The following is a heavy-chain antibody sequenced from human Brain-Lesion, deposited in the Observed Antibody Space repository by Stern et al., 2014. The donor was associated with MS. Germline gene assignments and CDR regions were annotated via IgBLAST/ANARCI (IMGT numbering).Heavy chain of an antibody. CDR1: GYTLTGLS. J-gene: IGHJ3*02. CDR2: FDPEDGES. CDR3: ATDLQQPLVDTFDI. Sequence: VQLVQSGAEVKKPGASVKVSCQVSGYTLTGLSMQWVRQAPGKGLEWMGGFDPEDGESIYEQKFQGRVTMTEDTSTDTAYMELSSLRSEDTAIYYCATDLQQPLVDTFDIWGQGTMVTVSS. D-gene: IGHD6-13*01. V-gene: IGHV1-24*01.